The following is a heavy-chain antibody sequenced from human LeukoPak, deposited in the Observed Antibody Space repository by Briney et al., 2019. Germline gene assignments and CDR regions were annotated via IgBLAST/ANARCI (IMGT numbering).Heavy chain of an antibody. CDR3: AREVSGSSYFDY. V-gene: IGHV3-74*01. D-gene: IGHD1-26*01. CDR2: INNVGSST. J-gene: IGHJ4*02. Sequence: GGSLRLSCAASGFTFSSYWMHWVRQAPGKGLVWVSRINNVGSSTAYADSVKGRFTISRDNAKNTLYLQMNSLSAEDTAVYYCAREVSGSSYFDYWGQGTQVTVSS. CDR1: GFTFSSYW.